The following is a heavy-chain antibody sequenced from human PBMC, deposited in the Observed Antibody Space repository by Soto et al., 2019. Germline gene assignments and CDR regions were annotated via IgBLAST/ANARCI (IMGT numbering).Heavy chain of an antibody. CDR1: GGSISSGDNY. J-gene: IGHJ3*02. CDR3: ASYDSSGYYPAFDI. Sequence: QVQLQESGPGLVKPSQTLSLTCTVSGGSISSGDNYWSWIRQPPGKGLAWIGYIYYSGSTYYNPSLKSRVTISVDTSKNQFSLKLSSVTAADTAVYYCASYDSSGYYPAFDIWGQGTMVTVSS. V-gene: IGHV4-30-4*01. CDR2: IYYSGST. D-gene: IGHD3-22*01.